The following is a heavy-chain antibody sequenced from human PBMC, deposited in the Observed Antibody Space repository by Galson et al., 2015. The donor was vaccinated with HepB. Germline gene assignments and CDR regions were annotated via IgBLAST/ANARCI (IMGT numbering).Heavy chain of an antibody. J-gene: IGHJ6*02. CDR3: AKKGGESYYHGMDV. D-gene: IGHD2-15*01. V-gene: IGHV3-23*01. CDR1: GFSFSSCA. CDR2: ISGSGDST. Sequence: SLRLSCAASGFSFSSCAMSWVRQAPGKGLEWVSVISGSGDSTYYADSVKGRFTISRDNSKSTLYLQVNSLRAEDTAVYYCAKKGGESYYHGMDVWGQGTTVTVSS.